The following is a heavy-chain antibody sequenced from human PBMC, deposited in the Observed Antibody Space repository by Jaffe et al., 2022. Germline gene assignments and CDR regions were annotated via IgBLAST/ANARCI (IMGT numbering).Heavy chain of an antibody. CDR1: GYTFTSYY. V-gene: IGHV1-46*03. CDR2: INPSGGST. J-gene: IGHJ4*02. Sequence: QVQLVQSGAEVKKPGASVKVSCKASGYTFTSYYMHWVRQAPGQGLEWMGIINPSGGSTSYAQKFQGRVTMTRDTSTSTVYMELSSLRSEDTAVYYCASLWTSRPGGGYWGQGTLVTVSS. CDR3: ASLWTSRPGGGY. D-gene: IGHD1-26*01.